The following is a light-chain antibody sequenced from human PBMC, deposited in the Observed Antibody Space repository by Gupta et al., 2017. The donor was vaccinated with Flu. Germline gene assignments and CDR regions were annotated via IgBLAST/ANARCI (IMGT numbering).Light chain of an antibody. V-gene: IGKV1-39*01. Sequence: SSLSASVGDRVTITCRASQSISSYLNWYQQKPGKAPKLLIYAASSLQGGVPSRFSGSGSGTDFTLTISRLQPEDFATYYCQQSDSTPYTFGQGTKLEIK. J-gene: IGKJ2*01. CDR2: AAS. CDR3: QQSDSTPYT. CDR1: QSISSY.